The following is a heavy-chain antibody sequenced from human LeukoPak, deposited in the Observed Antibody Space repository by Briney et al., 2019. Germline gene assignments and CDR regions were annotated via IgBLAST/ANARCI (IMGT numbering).Heavy chain of an antibody. CDR1: GFMFTGFA. Sequence: GGSPRLSCAASGFMFTGFAMHWVRQAPGKGLQWVAVISYDGKVKFYGDSVKGRFTTSRDDSKNMLYLQMSSLRPEDTAVYYCARDMIRGQPDYLDYWGQGTLVTVSS. CDR3: ARDMIRGQPDYLDY. D-gene: IGHD3-10*01. V-gene: IGHV3-30*15. CDR2: ISYDGKVK. J-gene: IGHJ4*02.